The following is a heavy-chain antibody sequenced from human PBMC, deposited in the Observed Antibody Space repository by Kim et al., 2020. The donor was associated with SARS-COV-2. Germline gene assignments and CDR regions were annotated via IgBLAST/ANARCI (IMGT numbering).Heavy chain of an antibody. CDR2: ISSSSSYI. J-gene: IGHJ6*02. CDR1: GFTFSSYS. D-gene: IGHD5-12*01. CDR3: ARSSRDGYRIYYYYYGMDV. V-gene: IGHV3-21*01. Sequence: GGSLRLSCAASGFTFSSYSMNWVRQAPGKGLEWVSSISSSSSYIYYADSVKGRFTISRDNAKNSLYLQMNSLRAEDTAVYYCARSSRDGYRIYYYYYGMDVWGQGTTVTVSS.